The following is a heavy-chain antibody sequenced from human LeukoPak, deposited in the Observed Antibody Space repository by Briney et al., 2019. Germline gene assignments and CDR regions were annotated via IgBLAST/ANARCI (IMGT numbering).Heavy chain of an antibody. J-gene: IGHJ5*02. CDR1: GFTFDDYA. CDR3: AKGVRGSNWLDP. Sequence: GRSLRLSCAASGFTFDDYAMHWVRQAPGKGLEWVSGISWNSGSIGYADSVKGRFTISRDNAKNSLYLQMNSLRAEDTALYYCAKGVRGSNWLDPWGQGTLVTVSS. D-gene: IGHD3-16*01. V-gene: IGHV3-9*01. CDR2: ISWNSGSI.